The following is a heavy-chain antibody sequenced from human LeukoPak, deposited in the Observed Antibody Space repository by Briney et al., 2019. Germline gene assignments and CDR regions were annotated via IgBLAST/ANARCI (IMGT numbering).Heavy chain of an antibody. V-gene: IGHV3-43*02. CDR2: ISGDGGST. Sequence: GGSLRLSCAASGFTFDDYAMHWVRQAPGKGLEWVSLISGDGGSTYYADSVKGRFTISRDNVQNSLYLQMNSLRAEDTAMYYCARDRGYFDNWGQGTLVTVSS. J-gene: IGHJ4*02. CDR3: ARDRGYFDN. CDR1: GFTFDDYA.